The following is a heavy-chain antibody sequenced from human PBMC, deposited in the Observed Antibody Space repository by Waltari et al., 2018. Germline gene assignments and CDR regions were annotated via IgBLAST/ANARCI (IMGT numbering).Heavy chain of an antibody. D-gene: IGHD3-22*01. Sequence: QVQLVESGGGVVQPGRSLRLSCAASGFTFSSYAMHWVRQAPGKGLEWVAVISYDGSNKYYADSVKGRFTISRDNSKNTLYLQMNSLRAEDTAVYYCASAYYYDSSGSDYWGQGTLVTVSS. J-gene: IGHJ4*02. CDR2: ISYDGSNK. CDR3: ASAYYYDSSGSDY. V-gene: IGHV3-30-3*01. CDR1: GFTFSSYA.